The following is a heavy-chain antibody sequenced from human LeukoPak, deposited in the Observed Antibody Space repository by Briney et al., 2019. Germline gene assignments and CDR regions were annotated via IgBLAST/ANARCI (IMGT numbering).Heavy chain of an antibody. CDR2: IYWNDDN. CDR3: AHGSGWLYDY. CDR1: GFSLSTRGVG. V-gene: IGHV2-5*01. J-gene: IGHJ4*02. Sequence: SGPTLVNPTQTLTLTCTFSGFSLSTRGVGVGWIRQPPGKALEWLALIYWNDDNRYSPSLKSRLTITKDTSKNQVVLTMTNMDPVDTARYYCAHGSGWLYDYWGQGTLVTVSS. D-gene: IGHD6-19*01.